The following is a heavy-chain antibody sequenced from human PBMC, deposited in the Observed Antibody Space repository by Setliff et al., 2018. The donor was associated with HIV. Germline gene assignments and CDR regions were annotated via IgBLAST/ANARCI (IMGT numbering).Heavy chain of an antibody. J-gene: IGHJ3*02. D-gene: IGHD6-19*01. CDR3: ARRKDGSGWAGNALDI. CDR1: GYSFTDYW. V-gene: IGHV5-51*01. CDR2: IYPGDSDS. Sequence: PGESLKISCKGSGYSFTDYWIGWVRQMPGKGLEYMGIIYPGDSDSKYSPSLQGQVTFSADKSISTAYLQWSSLKASDSGIYYCARRKDGSGWAGNALDIWGQGTMVTVSS.